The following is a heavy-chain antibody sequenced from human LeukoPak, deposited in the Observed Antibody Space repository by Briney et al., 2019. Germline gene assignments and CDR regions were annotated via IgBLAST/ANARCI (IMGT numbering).Heavy chain of an antibody. V-gene: IGHV3-30-3*01. D-gene: IGHD1-26*01. CDR3: ARGPGIVEASLDY. J-gene: IGHJ4*02. CDR1: GFPFNDYA. CDR2: MSDDGSNT. Sequence: PGGSLRLSCAASGFPFNDYAMHWVRQAPGKGLEWVAVMSDDGSNTYYAESVKGRFTISRDNSKNTVFPQMNSLRTEDTALYYCARGPGIVEASLDYWGQGTLATVSS.